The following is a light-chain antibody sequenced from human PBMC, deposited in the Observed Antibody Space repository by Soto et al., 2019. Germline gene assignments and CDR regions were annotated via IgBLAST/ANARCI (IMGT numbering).Light chain of an antibody. Sequence: DIQRTQSPSALSASVGGTVTVACRSSQSIAASLAWYQHKPGEAPKLLIYDVSSLETGVPSRFSGSGSGTEFSLTIRGLQPDDFATYYCQQYDYSRTFGQGTKVDI. CDR3: QQYDYSRT. J-gene: IGKJ1*01. CDR1: QSIAAS. V-gene: IGKV1-5*01. CDR2: DVS.